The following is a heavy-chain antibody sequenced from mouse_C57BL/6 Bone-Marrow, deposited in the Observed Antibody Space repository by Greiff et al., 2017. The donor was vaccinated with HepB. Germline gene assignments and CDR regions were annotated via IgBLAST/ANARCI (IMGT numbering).Heavy chain of an antibody. D-gene: IGHD1-1*01. CDR2: IDPANGNT. Sequence: VHVKQSVAELVRPGASVKLSCTASGFNIKNTYMHWVKQRPEQGLEWIGRIDPANGNTKYAPKFQGKATITADTSSNTAYLQLSSLTSEDTAIYYCARSGDYGSSPYAMDYWGQGTSVTVSS. J-gene: IGHJ4*01. CDR3: ARSGDYGSSPYAMDY. V-gene: IGHV14-3*01. CDR1: GFNIKNTY.